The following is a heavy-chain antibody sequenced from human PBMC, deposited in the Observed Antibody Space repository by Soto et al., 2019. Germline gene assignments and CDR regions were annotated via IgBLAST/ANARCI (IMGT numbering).Heavy chain of an antibody. Sequence: ASVKVSCKASGFTFTSSAMQWVRQARGQRLEWIGWIVVGSGNTNYAQKFQERVTITRDMSTSTAYMELSSLRSEDTAVYYCAAGRFLEWLLSPMDVWGKGTTVTV. CDR2: IVVGSGNT. V-gene: IGHV1-58*02. CDR3: AAGRFLEWLLSPMDV. CDR1: GFTFTSSA. D-gene: IGHD3-3*01. J-gene: IGHJ6*03.